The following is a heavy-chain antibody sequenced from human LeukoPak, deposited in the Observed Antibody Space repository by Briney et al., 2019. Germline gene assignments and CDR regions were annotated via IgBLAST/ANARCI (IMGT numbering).Heavy chain of an antibody. V-gene: IGHV1-18*01. CDR1: GYSFNKFG. J-gene: IGHJ4*02. CDR2: ISAYDGNT. CDR3: ARDPSNSVGSRIYFDY. D-gene: IGHD2-15*01. Sequence: ASVKVSCKAFGYSFNKFGISWMRQAPDQGLEWMGWISAYDGNTKYAQNLQGRVTMTTDTSTTTAYMELRSLRSDDTAVYFCARDPSNSVGSRIYFDYWGQGTLVTVSS.